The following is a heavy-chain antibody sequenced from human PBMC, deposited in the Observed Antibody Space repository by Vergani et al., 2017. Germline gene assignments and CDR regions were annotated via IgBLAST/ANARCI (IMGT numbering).Heavy chain of an antibody. J-gene: IGHJ6*02. CDR3: ARDTTVLSTVTTYYYYYYGMDV. D-gene: IGHD4-17*01. CDR1: GFTFGDYY. V-gene: IGHV3-7*01. Sequence: EVHLEESGGGLVQPGGSLRLSCAASGFTFGDYYMAWIRLAPGKGLEWVANIKQDGSEKYYVDSVKGRFTISRDNAKNSLYLQMNSLRAEDTAVYYCARDTTVLSTVTTYYYYYYGMDVWGQGTTVTVSS. CDR2: IKQDGSEK.